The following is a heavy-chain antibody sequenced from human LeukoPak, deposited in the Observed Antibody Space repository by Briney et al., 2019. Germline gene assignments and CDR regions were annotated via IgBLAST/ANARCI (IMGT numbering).Heavy chain of an antibody. V-gene: IGHV4-4*07. CDR1: DDSFSSHY. D-gene: IGHD2-2*01. CDR3: ARLSADSSSSRGFDY. J-gene: IGHJ4*02. Sequence: SETLSLTCAVSDDSFSSHYWTWIRQPAGKGLEWIGRIYTSGSTNYNPSLKSRVAMSVDTSKNQFSLKLSSVTAADTAVYYCARLSADSSSSRGFDYWGQGTLVTVSS. CDR2: IYTSGST.